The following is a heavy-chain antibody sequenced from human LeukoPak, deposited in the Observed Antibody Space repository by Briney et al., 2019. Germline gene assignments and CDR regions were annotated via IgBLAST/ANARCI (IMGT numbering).Heavy chain of an antibody. CDR1: GFTFSSYA. V-gene: IGHV3-66*02. J-gene: IGHJ4*01. CDR3: VRQGGGDNCR. D-gene: IGHD4-23*01. CDR2: MYPWGSA. Sequence: QSGGSLRLSCAASGFTFSSYAMSWVRQAPGKGLEWVSIMYPWGSAFYTDSVKGRFTVTRDESKNMMFLQMNTLRPDDTAMYYCVRQGGGDNCRWGQGALVTVSS.